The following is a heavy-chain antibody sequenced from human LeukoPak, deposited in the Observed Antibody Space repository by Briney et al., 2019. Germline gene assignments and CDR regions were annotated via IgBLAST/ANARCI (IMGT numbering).Heavy chain of an antibody. J-gene: IGHJ4*02. CDR1: GFTVSSTY. D-gene: IGHD1/OR15-1a*01. Sequence: GGSLRLSCAASGFTVSSTYMSWVRQAPGKGLEWVSVIYSGGSPFYADSVKGRFTISRDSSKNTVYLQMNSLRAEDTAVYHRARGGPFTGTISTPRASDYWGQGILVTVSS. CDR3: ARGGPFTGTISTPRASDY. CDR2: IYSGGSP. V-gene: IGHV3-66*01.